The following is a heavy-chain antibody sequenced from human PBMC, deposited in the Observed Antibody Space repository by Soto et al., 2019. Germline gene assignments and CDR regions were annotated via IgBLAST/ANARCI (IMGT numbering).Heavy chain of an antibody. D-gene: IGHD3-22*01. J-gene: IGHJ4*02. CDR3: TRSYDNGGYYTHCFDY. V-gene: IGHV3-72*01. CDR2: KRNKCNSDST. Sequence: GGSLRLSCAAAGFTFSEHYMDCVRQVPRKGLDGVGRKRNKCNSDSTDNTTSAKSLFSIARKNSKNSMNMQMNSLKSEDTAVYYCTRSYDNGGYYTHCFDYWGQGTLVTVSS. CDR1: GFTFSEHY.